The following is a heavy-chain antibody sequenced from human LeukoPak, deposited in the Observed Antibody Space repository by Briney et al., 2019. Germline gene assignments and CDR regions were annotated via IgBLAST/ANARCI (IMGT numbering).Heavy chain of an antibody. Sequence: GGSLRLSCAASVFTFDDYGMNWVRQAPGKGLEWVSYISSSGSTIYYADSVKGRFTISRDNAKNSLYLQMNSLRAEDTAVYYCAELGITMIGGVWGKGTTVTISS. J-gene: IGHJ6*04. CDR3: AELGITMIGGV. D-gene: IGHD3-10*02. V-gene: IGHV3-48*03. CDR2: ISSSGSTI. CDR1: VFTFDDYG.